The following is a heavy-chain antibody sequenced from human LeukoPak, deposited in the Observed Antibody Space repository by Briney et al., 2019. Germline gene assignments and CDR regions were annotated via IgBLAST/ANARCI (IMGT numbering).Heavy chain of an antibody. CDR2: IWYGGSNK. J-gene: IGHJ4*02. CDR3: ARDQYSSSFHFDY. D-gene: IGHD6-6*01. CDR1: GFTFSSYA. Sequence: GGSLRLSCAASGFTFSSYAVHWVRQAPGKGLEWVAVIWYGGSNKYYVDSVKGRFTISRDNSKNTLYLQMNSLRAEDTAVYYCARDQYSSSFHFDYWGQGTLVTVSS. V-gene: IGHV3-33*01.